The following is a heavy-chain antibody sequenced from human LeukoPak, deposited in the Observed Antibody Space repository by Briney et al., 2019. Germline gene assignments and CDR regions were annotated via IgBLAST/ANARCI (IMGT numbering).Heavy chain of an antibody. CDR2: ISGSSGSP. D-gene: IGHD6-13*01. Sequence: GGSLRLSCAASGFTLSNCAMTWVRQAPGKGLEWVSAISGSSGSPHYADSVKGRFTISRDNSKNTLYLQMNSLRAEDTAVYYCAKDGYSSSWYNYYYYYMDVWGKGTTATVSS. J-gene: IGHJ6*03. V-gene: IGHV3-23*01. CDR1: GFTLSNCA. CDR3: AKDGYSSSWYNYYYYYMDV.